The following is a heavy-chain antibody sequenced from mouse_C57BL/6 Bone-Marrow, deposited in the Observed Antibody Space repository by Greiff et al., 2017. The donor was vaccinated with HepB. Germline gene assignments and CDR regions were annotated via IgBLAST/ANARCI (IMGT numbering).Heavy chain of an antibody. V-gene: IGHV1-81*01. CDR1: GYTFTSYG. Sequence: QVQLQQSGPELVKPGASVKLSCKASGYTFTSYGISWVKQRTGQGLEWIGEIYPRSGNTYYNEKFKGKATLTADKSSSTAYMELRSLTSEDSAVYFCARRMITTVVGYYFDYWGQGTTLTVSS. J-gene: IGHJ2*01. D-gene: IGHD1-1*01. CDR2: IYPRSGNT. CDR3: ARRMITTVVGYYFDY.